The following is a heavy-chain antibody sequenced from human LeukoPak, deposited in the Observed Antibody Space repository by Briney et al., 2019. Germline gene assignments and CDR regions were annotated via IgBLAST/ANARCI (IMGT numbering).Heavy chain of an antibody. CDR1: GFIFDDYG. CDR2: INWNGGST. D-gene: IGHD5-12*01. Sequence: GGSLRLSCAVSGFIFDDYGMSWVRQAPGKGLEWVSGINWNGGSTGYADSVKGRFTISRDNAKNSLYLQMNSLRAEDTALYYCARGNSGYVSGLGDYWGQGTLVTVSS. V-gene: IGHV3-20*04. CDR3: ARGNSGYVSGLGDY. J-gene: IGHJ4*02.